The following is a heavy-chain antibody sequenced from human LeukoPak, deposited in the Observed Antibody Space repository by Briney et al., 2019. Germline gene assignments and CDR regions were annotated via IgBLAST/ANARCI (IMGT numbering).Heavy chain of an antibody. D-gene: IGHD2-2*02. Sequence: SETLSLTCAVSGYSISSGYYWGWIRQPPGKGLEWIGSIYHSGSTYYNPSLKSRVTISVDTSKNQFSLKLSSVTAADTAVYYCASDIVVVPAAIGAFGIWGQGTMVTVSS. CDR3: ASDIVVVPAAIGAFGI. V-gene: IGHV4-38-2*01. CDR2: IYHSGST. CDR1: GYSISSGYY. J-gene: IGHJ3*02.